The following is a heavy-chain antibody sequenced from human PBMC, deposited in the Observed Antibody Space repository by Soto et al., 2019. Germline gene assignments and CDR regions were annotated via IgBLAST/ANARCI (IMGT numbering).Heavy chain of an antibody. D-gene: IGHD2-15*01. CDR1: GFSVSTGGLG. CDR2: IYWDDDK. J-gene: IGHJ6*02. V-gene: IGHV2-5*02. Sequence: SGPTLVNPTQTLTLTCTFSGFSVSTGGLGVAWIRQPPGKALEWLALIYWDDDKRYSPFLQSRVTITKDTSKNQVVLTMTNMDPVDTATYYCAHKGGRGAGMDVWGQGT. CDR3: AHKGGRGAGMDV.